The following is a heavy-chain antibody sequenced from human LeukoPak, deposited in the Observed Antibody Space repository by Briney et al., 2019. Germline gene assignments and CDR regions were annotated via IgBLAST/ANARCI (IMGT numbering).Heavy chain of an antibody. V-gene: IGHV3-23*01. CDR2: ISGSGGST. Sequence: PGGSLRLSCAASGFTFSSYAMSWVRQAPGKGLEWVSAISGSGGSTYYADSVKGRFTISRDNSKNTLYLQMNSLRAEDTAVYYCAIGLPEDYYDSSGYLDAFDIWGQGTMVTVSS. CDR1: GFTFSSYA. CDR3: AIGLPEDYYDSSGYLDAFDI. J-gene: IGHJ3*02. D-gene: IGHD3-22*01.